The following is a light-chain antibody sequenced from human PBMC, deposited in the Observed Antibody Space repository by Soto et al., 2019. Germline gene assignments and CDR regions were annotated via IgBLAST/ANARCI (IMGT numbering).Light chain of an antibody. CDR1: RSDIGAGYR. CDR2: DNT. V-gene: IGLV1-40*01. CDR3: CSYGGTFYV. J-gene: IGLJ1*01. Sequence: QSVLAQPPSVSGAPGQRVTISCTGSRSDIGAGYRVRWYQQVPGAAPKLLIYDNTNRPSGVSARFFGSKSGNTASLTISGLQAEDEADYYCCSYGGTFYVFGTGTKVTVL.